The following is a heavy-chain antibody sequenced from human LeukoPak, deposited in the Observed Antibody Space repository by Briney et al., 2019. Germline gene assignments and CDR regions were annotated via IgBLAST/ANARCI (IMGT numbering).Heavy chain of an antibody. CDR1: GASISSYY. CDR2: IYYSGIT. V-gene: IGHV4-59*01. J-gene: IGHJ5*02. Sequence: PSETLSLTCTVSGASISSYYWSWIRQPPRKGLEWVGYIYYSGITNYNPSLKSRATISVDTSNNQFSLKLSSVTAADTALYYCASSLDGSGWYFGVPWGQEPWSSSPQ. D-gene: IGHD6-19*01. CDR3: ASSLDGSGWYFGVP.